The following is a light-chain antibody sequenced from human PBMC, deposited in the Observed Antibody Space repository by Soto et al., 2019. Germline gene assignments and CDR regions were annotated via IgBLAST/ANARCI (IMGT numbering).Light chain of an antibody. CDR1: SSDVGAYNY. V-gene: IGLV2-14*01. CDR3: TSYTRRSLI. Sequence: QSALTQPASVSGSPGQSINISCTGTSSDVGAYNYVSWYQQHPGKAPKLMIYDVTNRPSGVSSRFSGSKSGNTASLTISGLQAEDEADYYCTSYTRRSLIFGGGTKLTVL. CDR2: DVT. J-gene: IGLJ2*01.